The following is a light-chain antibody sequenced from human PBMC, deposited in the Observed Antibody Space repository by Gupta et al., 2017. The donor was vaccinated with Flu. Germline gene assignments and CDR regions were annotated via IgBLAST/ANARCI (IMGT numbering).Light chain of an antibody. V-gene: IGLV1-47*01. CDR2: RNN. CDR3: AAWDDSRWV. J-gene: IGLJ3*02. CDR1: SSNIGSKY. Sequence: GRSSNIGSKYVYWYQQLPVTAPKPLIYRNNHRPSGVPDRVSGSKSGPSASLAISVLRSEDEADYYCAAWDDSRWVFGGGTKLTVL.